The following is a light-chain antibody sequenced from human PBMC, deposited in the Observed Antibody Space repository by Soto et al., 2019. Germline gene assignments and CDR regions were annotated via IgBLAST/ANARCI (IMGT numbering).Light chain of an antibody. CDR2: AAS. J-gene: IGKJ4*01. V-gene: IGKV1-16*02. CDR1: QDISNY. CDR3: QQYTSYPLT. Sequence: DIQMTQSPSSLSASVGDRVTITCRASQDISNYLAWFQQKPGKAPMSLIYAASSLQSGVPSKFSGSGSGTDFTLTISSPQPEDFATYYCQQYTSYPLTFGGGTKVEIK.